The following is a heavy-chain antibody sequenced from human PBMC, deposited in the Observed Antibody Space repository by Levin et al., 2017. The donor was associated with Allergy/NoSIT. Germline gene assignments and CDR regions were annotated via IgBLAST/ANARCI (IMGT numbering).Heavy chain of an antibody. Sequence: PSETLSLTCTVSGGSISSYYWSWIRQPPGKGLEWIGYIYYSGSTNYNPSLKSRVTISVDTSKNQFSRKLSSVTAADTAVYYWARGGRDEFWSGYPLNQRDEFDSWGQGTMVTVSS. J-gene: IGHJ3*02. CDR2: IYYSGST. CDR3: ARGGRDEFWSGYPLNQRDEFDS. V-gene: IGHV4-59*01. CDR1: GGSISSYY. D-gene: IGHD3-3*01.